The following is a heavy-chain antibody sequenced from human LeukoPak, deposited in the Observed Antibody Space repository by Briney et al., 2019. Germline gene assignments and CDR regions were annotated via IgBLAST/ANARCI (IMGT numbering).Heavy chain of an antibody. Sequence: KTGGSLRLSCAASGFTFSDYNMTWVRQAPGSGLEWVSYITNGGSTIHHADSVKGRFTISRDNAKKTLYLQMNSLRAEDTAVYYCARSIGLTGGGVDVWGQGTTVAVSS. J-gene: IGHJ6*02. CDR3: ARSIGLTGGGVDV. V-gene: IGHV3-11*01. CDR1: GFTFSDYN. CDR2: ITNGGSTI. D-gene: IGHD3-9*01.